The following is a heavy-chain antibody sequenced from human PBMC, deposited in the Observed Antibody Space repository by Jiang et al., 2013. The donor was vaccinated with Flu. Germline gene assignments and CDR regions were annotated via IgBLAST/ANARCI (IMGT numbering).Heavy chain of an antibody. D-gene: IGHD2-21*01. CDR3: ATPPRSGGDFGYFQH. CDR1: GYTLTDLS. CDR2: FDPEDGET. V-gene: IGHV1-24*01. J-gene: IGHJ1*01. Sequence: GAEVKKPGASVKVSCKVSGYTLTDLSMHWVRQAPGKGLEWMGGFDPEDGETIYAQKFQGRVTMTEDTSTDTAYMELSSLRSEDTAIYYCATPPRSGGDFGYFQHWGQGTLVTVSS.